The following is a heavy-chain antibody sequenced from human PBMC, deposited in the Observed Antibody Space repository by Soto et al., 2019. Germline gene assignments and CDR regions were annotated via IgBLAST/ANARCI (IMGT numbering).Heavy chain of an antibody. J-gene: IGHJ4*02. CDR1: GFTFSSYA. CDR2: ISYDGSNK. CDR3: ASLGTLFDY. D-gene: IGHD1-7*01. V-gene: IGHV3-30-3*01. Sequence: GGSLRLSCAASGFTFSSYAMHWVRQAPGKGLEWVAVISYDGSNKYYADSVKGRFTISRDNSKNTLYLQMNSLRAEDTAVYYCASLGTLFDYWGQGTLVTVSS.